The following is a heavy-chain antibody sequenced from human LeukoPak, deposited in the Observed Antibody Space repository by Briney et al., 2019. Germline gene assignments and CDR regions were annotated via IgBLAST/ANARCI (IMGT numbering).Heavy chain of an antibody. CDR2: ISAYNGNT. CDR1: GYTFTSYG. D-gene: IGHD3-3*01. CDR3: AREGHTIFGVVSDAFDI. V-gene: IGHV1-18*01. Sequence: ASVKVSCKASGYTFTSYGISWVRQAPGQGLEWMGWISAYNGNTSYAQKLQGRVTMTTDTSTSTAYMELRSLRSDDTAVYYCAREGHTIFGVVSDAFDIWGQGTMVTVSS. J-gene: IGHJ3*02.